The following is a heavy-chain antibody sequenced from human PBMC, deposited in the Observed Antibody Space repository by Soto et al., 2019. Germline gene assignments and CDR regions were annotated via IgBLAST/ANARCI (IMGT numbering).Heavy chain of an antibody. V-gene: IGHV3-21*01. D-gene: IGHD3-10*01. CDR3: ARDGSGSSPLY. Sequence: EVQLVESGGGLVKPGGSLRLSCAASGFTFSHYTMNWVRQAPGKGLEWVSSISSSSAYIYYADSVKGRFTVSRDHAKRSLYRQMNSLRAEDTAVYYCARDGSGSSPLYRGQGTLVTVSS. J-gene: IGHJ4*02. CDR2: ISSSSAYI. CDR1: GFTFSHYT.